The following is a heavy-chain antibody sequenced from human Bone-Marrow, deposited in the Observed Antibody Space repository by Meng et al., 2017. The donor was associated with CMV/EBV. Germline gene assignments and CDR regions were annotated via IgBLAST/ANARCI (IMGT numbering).Heavy chain of an antibody. D-gene: IGHD2-15*01. CDR2: IRYDGSNK. CDR1: GFTFSSYG. Sequence: GGSLRLSCAASGFTFSSYGMHWVRQAPGKGLEWVAFIRYDGSNKYYADSVKGRFTISRDNSKNTLYLQMNSLRAEDTAVYYCARDLTNNCSGGSCYRWFAPWGQGPLVPVSS. V-gene: IGHV3-30*02. CDR3: ARDLTNNCSGGSCYRWFAP. J-gene: IGHJ5*02.